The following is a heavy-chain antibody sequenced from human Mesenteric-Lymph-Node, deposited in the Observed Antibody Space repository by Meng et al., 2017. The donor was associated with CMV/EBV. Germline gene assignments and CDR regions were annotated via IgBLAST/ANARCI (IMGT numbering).Heavy chain of an antibody. Sequence: ASVKVSCKASGYTFTSYDINWVRQATGQGLEWMGWISTYNGNSNYAQNLQGRVTMTTDTSTSTAYMELRSLRSDDTAVYYCARVKDIVVVPAANNWFDPWGQGTLVTVSS. V-gene: IGHV1-18*01. D-gene: IGHD2-2*01. CDR2: ISTYNGNS. CDR3: ARVKDIVVVPAANNWFDP. CDR1: GYTFTSYD. J-gene: IGHJ5*02.